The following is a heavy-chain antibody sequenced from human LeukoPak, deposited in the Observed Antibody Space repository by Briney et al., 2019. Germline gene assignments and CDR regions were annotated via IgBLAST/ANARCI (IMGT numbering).Heavy chain of an antibody. J-gene: IGHJ6*03. CDR1: GFTFDDYG. CDR3: ARRESTYQNYYYFYYMDV. V-gene: IGHV3-20*04. CDR2: INWNGGST. Sequence: PGGSLRLSCAASGFTFDDYGMSWVRQAPGKGLEWVSGINWNGGSTDYADSVKGRFTISRDNAKNSRYLQMNSLRAEDTALYYCARRESTYQNYYYFYYMDVWGKGTTVTVSS.